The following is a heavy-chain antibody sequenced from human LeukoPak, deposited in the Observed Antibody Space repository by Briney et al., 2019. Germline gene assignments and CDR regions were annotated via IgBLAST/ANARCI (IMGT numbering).Heavy chain of an antibody. Sequence: ASVKVSCKASGYTFTSYGISWVRQAPGQGLEWMGWINPNSGGTNYAQKFQGRVTMTRDTSISTAYMELSRLRSDDTAVYYCARARGIAARGHWFDPWGQGTLVTVSS. CDR2: INPNSGGT. CDR1: GYTFTSYG. D-gene: IGHD6-6*01. V-gene: IGHV1-2*02. J-gene: IGHJ5*02. CDR3: ARARGIAARGHWFDP.